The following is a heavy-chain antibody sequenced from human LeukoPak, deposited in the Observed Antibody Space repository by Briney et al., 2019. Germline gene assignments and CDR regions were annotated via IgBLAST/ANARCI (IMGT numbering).Heavy chain of an antibody. D-gene: IGHD3-9*01. CDR3: ARDPYDILTGYRFDY. V-gene: IGHV4-34*01. J-gene: IGHJ4*02. CDR1: GGSFSGYY. Sequence: PSETLSLTCAVYGGSFSGYYWSWIRQPPGKGLEWIGEINHSGSTNYNPSLKSRVTISVDTSKNQFSLKLSSVTAAGTAVYYCARDPYDILTGYRFDYWGQGTLVTVSS. CDR2: INHSGST.